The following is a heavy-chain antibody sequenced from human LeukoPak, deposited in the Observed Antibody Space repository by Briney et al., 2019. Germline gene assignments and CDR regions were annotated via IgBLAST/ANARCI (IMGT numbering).Heavy chain of an antibody. J-gene: IGHJ3*02. V-gene: IGHV4-30-4*08. CDR3: ARYRDSSGYRDDAFDI. CDR1: GGSISSGDYY. D-gene: IGHD3-22*01. CDR2: IYYSGST. Sequence: SETLSLTYTVSGGSISSGDYYWSWIRQPPGKGLEWIGYIYYSGSTYYNPSLKSRVTISVDTSKNQFSLKLSSVTAADTAVYYCARYRDSSGYRDDAFDIWGQGTMVTVSS.